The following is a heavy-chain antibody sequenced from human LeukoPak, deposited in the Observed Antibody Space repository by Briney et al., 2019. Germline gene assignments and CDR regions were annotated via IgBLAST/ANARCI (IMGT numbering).Heavy chain of an antibody. Sequence: GASVKVSCKVSGYTLTELSMHWVRQAPGKGLEWMGGFDPEDGETIYAQKFQGRATMTEDTPTDTAYMELSGLRSEDTAVYYCATVLGDYYDSSGYNNWGQGTLVTVSS. CDR3: ATVLGDYYDSSGYNN. D-gene: IGHD3-22*01. V-gene: IGHV1-24*01. CDR1: GYTLTELS. CDR2: FDPEDGET. J-gene: IGHJ4*02.